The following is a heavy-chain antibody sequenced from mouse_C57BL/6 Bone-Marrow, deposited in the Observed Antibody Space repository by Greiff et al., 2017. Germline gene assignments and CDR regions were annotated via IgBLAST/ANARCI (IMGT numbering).Heavy chain of an antibody. CDR3: AREGRRGYHYYAMDY. J-gene: IGHJ4*01. V-gene: IGHV1-80*01. CDR2: IYPGDGDT. CDR1: GYAFSSYW. D-gene: IGHD2-2*01. Sequence: QVQLQQSGAELVKPGASVKISCKASGYAFSSYWMNWVKQRPGKGLEWIGQIYPGDGDTNYNGKFKGKATLTADKSSSTAYMQRSSLTSEDSAVYFWAREGRRGYHYYAMDYWGQGTSVTVSS.